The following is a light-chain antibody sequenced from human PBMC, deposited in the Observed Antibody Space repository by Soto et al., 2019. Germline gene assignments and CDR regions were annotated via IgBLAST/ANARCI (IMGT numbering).Light chain of an antibody. CDR1: QTVRNNY. Sequence: EIVLTQSPGTLSLSPGERATFFCRASQTVRNNYLAWYQQRPGQAPRLLIYAASSRATGIPDRFSGSGSGTDFTLTISRLEPEDFAVYYCQQYGSSPRTFGRGTKVDIK. CDR3: QQYGSSPRT. V-gene: IGKV3-20*01. J-gene: IGKJ1*01. CDR2: AAS.